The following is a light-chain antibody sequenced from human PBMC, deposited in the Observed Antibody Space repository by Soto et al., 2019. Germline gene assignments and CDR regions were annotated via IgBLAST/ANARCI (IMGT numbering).Light chain of an antibody. CDR3: MHSIQLPIT. Sequence: DVVLTQTPRSLSVTPGQPASISCKSSQSLLYSDGRTYVYCYFQKPGQPPQLLIHEVSNRFSGVPDRFSGSGSGTDFTLKISRVEDEDVGVYYCMHSIQLPITFGGGTNVEIK. V-gene: IGKV2D-29*01. J-gene: IGKJ4*01. CDR2: EVS. CDR1: QSLLYSDGRTY.